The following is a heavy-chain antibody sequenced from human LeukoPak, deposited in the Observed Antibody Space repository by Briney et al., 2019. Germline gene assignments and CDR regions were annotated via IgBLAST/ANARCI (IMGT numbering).Heavy chain of an antibody. CDR2: INHSGST. J-gene: IGHJ3*02. Sequence: SETLSLTCAVYGGSFSGYYWSWIRQPPGKGLEWIGEINHSGSTNYNPSLKSRVTISVDTSKNQFSLKLSSVTAADTAVYYCASPNYYDSSGYYPDDAFDIWGQGTMVTVSS. CDR1: GGSFSGYY. V-gene: IGHV4-34*01. CDR3: ASPNYYDSSGYYPDDAFDI. D-gene: IGHD3-22*01.